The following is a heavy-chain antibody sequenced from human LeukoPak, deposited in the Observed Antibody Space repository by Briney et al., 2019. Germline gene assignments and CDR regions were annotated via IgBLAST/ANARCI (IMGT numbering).Heavy chain of an antibody. D-gene: IGHD3-22*01. V-gene: IGHV1-3*01. J-gene: IGHJ4*02. CDR3: ARALGIVYSRPFDY. CDR1: GYTFTSYA. CDR2: INAGNGNT. Sequence: GASVKVSCKASGYTFTSYAMHWVRRAPGQRLEWMGWINAGNGNTKYSQKFQGRVTITRDTSASTAYMELRSLISEDTAVYYCARALGIVYSRPFDYWGQGTLVTVSS.